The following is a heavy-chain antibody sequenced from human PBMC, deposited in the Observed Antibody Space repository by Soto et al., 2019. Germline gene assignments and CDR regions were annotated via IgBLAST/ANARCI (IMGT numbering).Heavy chain of an antibody. CDR2: ISYDGSNK. J-gene: IGHJ6*02. Sequence: QVQLVESGGGVVQPGRSLRLSCAASGFTFSSYAMHWVRQAPGKGLEWVAVISYDGSNKYYADSVKGRFTISRDNSKNPLYLQMNSLRDEDTVVYYCARAHPYYYYYYGMDVWGQGTTVTVSS. V-gene: IGHV3-30-3*01. CDR1: GFTFSSYA. CDR3: ARAHPYYYYYYGMDV.